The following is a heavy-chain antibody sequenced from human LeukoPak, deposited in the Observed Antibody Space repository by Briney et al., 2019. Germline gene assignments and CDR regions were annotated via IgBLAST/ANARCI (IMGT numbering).Heavy chain of an antibody. D-gene: IGHD6-25*01. CDR2: INRDGSDT. J-gene: IGHJ4*02. Sequence: GGSLRLSCAASGFTFSGYWMSWVRQAPGKGLEWVANINRDGSDTQYVDSAKGRFTISRDNAKNSLYLQMNSLRAEDTAVYYCARFSGSSSGYWGQGSLVTVSS. CDR3: ARFSGSSSGY. CDR1: GFTFSGYW. V-gene: IGHV3-7*01.